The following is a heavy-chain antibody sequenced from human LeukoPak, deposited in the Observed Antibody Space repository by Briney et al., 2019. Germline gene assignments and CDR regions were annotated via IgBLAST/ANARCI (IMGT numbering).Heavy chain of an antibody. CDR1: GGTLSSYA. CDR3: ARDLRFGAFDI. J-gene: IGHJ3*02. CDR2: NSPIFGTA. V-gene: IGHV1-69*13. Sequence: ASVTVSCMPSGGTLSSYAISWVRPAPGQGREWMGSNSPIFGTANYAQKFQGRVNIAADESTSTAYMELSSLRCEDTAVYYCARDLRFGAFDIWGQGTMGTVSS. D-gene: IGHD3-16*01.